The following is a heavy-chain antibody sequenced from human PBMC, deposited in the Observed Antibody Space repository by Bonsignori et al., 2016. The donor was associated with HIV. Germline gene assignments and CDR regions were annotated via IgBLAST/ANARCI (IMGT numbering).Heavy chain of an antibody. J-gene: IGHJ5*02. Sequence: RQAPGKALEWIGSVYYSGSTYYNPSLKSRVTISIDTSKNQFSLKLSSVTAADTAVYYCARARHISIFGGGISYTWFDPWGQGTLVTVSS. D-gene: IGHD3-3*01. CDR2: VYYSGST. CDR3: ARARHISIFGGGISYTWFDP. V-gene: IGHV4-39*07.